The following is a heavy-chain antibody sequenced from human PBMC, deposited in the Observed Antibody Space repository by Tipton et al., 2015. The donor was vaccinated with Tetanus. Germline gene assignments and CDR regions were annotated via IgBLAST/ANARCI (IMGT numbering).Heavy chain of an antibody. CDR3: SMVFRSSDGGYPHFGMDV. CDR2: ISSSSVNI. J-gene: IGHJ6*02. Sequence: SLRLSCAGSGFFFEDRAMHWVRQVPGKGLEWVAGISSSSVNIGYADSVKGRFTIFRDNAKNSLYLEMNSLRPEDTALYYCSMVFRSSDGGYPHFGMDVWGQGTTVTVSS. D-gene: IGHD4-17*01. CDR1: GFFFEDRA. V-gene: IGHV3-9*01.